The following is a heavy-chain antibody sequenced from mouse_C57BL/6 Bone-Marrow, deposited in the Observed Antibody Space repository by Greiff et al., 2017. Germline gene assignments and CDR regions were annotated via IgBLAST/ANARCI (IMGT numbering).Heavy chain of an antibody. J-gene: IGHJ1*03. CDR2: ISGGGGNT. V-gene: IGHV5-9*01. D-gene: IGHD1-1*01. Sequence: EVHLVESGGGLVKPGGSLKLSCAASGFTFSSYTMSWVRQTPEKRLEWVATISGGGGNTYYPDSVQGRFTISRDNAKNTLYLQMSSLRSEDTALYYCASSYYYGSSHWYFDVWGTGTTVTVSS. CDR3: ASSYYYGSSHWYFDV. CDR1: GFTFSSYT.